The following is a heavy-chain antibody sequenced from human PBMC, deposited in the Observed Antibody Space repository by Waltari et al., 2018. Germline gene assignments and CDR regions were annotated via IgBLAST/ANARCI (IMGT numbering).Heavy chain of an antibody. CDR3: VRDHWGPDY. D-gene: IGHD7-27*01. V-gene: IGHV3-7*01. Sequence: EVQLVESGGGLVQPGGSLRLSCAASAFTFTDYWMSWVRQAPGKGPEWVANIHKDGSEKNYVDYVKGRFTISRDNAKDSVYLQMNSLRADDTAMYYCVRDHWGPDYWGQGTLVTVSS. CDR2: IHKDGSEK. CDR1: AFTFTDYW. J-gene: IGHJ4*02.